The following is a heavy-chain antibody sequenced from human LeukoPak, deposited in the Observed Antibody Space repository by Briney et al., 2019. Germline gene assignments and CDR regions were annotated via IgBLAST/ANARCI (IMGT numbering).Heavy chain of an antibody. V-gene: IGHV3-15*01. CDR3: TTAVAGTVRIDY. D-gene: IGHD6-19*01. CDR2: IRSKTDGGTT. Sequence: GGSLRLSCAASGFTLSNAYMSWVRQAPGKGLEWVGRIRSKTDGGTTDYAAPVKDRFTNSRDDSKNTLYLQMNSLKTEDTAVYYCTTAVAGTVRIDYWGQGTLVTVSS. J-gene: IGHJ4*02. CDR1: GFTLSNAY.